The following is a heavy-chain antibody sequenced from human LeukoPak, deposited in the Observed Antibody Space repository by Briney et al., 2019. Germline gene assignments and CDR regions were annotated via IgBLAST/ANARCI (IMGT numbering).Heavy chain of an antibody. Sequence: GGSLRLSCAASGFTFSSYSMNWVRQAPGKGLEWVSSIGGGDTHYADSVKGRFTISRDDSRSTVDLQMSSLRAEDTAVYYCAKDGQSFNSMYDYFDSWGQGTLVTVSS. CDR2: IGGGDT. D-gene: IGHD2-8*01. J-gene: IGHJ4*02. V-gene: IGHV3-23*01. CDR1: GFTFSSYS. CDR3: AKDGQSFNSMYDYFDS.